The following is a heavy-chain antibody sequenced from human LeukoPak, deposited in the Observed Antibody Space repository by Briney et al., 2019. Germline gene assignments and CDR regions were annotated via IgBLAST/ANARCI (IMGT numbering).Heavy chain of an antibody. CDR3: ARGAVRYPPRD. V-gene: IGHV1-69*05. CDR2: INPIFGTA. J-gene: IGHJ4*02. D-gene: IGHD3-9*01. CDR1: VGPFSSYA. Sequence: ASGKVSCKASVGPFSSYAISWVRQAPGQGLEWMGGINPIFGTAHYAQKFQGRVTITTDESTSTAYMELSSLRSEDTAVYYCARGAVRYPPRDWGQGTLVTVSS.